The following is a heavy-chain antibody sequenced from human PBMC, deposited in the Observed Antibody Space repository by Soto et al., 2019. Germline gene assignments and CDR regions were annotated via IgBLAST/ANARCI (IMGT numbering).Heavy chain of an antibody. Sequence: EVELLESGGGMVQPGGSLRLSCVASGFTFSRHGLAWVRQVPGKGLEWVSAISGSGASKYDADSVKGRFTIYRDNSNNTLVLQMNSLRADDTAVYYCAKTPGVIVVVTAFEHWGRGIPVIVSS. D-gene: IGHD3-22*01. CDR3: AKTPGVIVVVTAFEH. CDR1: GFTFSRHG. CDR2: ISGSGASK. V-gene: IGHV3-23*01. J-gene: IGHJ4*02.